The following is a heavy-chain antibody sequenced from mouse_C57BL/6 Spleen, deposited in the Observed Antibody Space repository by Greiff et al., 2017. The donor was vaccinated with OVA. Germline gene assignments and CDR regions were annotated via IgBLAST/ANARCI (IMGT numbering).Heavy chain of an antibody. J-gene: IGHJ3*01. D-gene: IGHD1-1*01. V-gene: IGHV1-61*01. CDR3: ANYYGSEGFAY. Sequence: QVQLQQPGAELVRPGSSVKLSCKASGYTFTSYWMDWVKQRPGQGLEWIGNIYPSDSETHYNQKFKDKATLTVDKSSSTAYMQLSSLTSEDSAVYYCANYYGSEGFAYWGQGTLVTVSA. CDR2: IYPSDSET. CDR1: GYTFTSYW.